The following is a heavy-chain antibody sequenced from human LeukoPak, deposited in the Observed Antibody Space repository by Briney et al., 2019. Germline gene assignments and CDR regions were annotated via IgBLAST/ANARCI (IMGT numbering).Heavy chain of an antibody. J-gene: IGHJ3*02. V-gene: IGHV4-59*01. CDR3: ARVSAQLELRDAFDI. D-gene: IGHD1-7*01. Sequence: SETLSLTCIVCGGFISSYYWSWIRQPPGKGLEWIGYNYYSGSTNYNPSLQSRVPISVDESKHQFSLKLSSENAADTAVYYCARVSAQLELRDAFDIWGQGAMVTVSS. CDR1: GGFISSYY. CDR2: NYYSGST.